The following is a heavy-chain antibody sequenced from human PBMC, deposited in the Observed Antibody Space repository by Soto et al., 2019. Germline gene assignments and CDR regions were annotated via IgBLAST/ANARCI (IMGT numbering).Heavy chain of an antibody. V-gene: IGHV1-2*04. Sequence: ASVKVSCRASGYTFTSYGISWVRRAPGQGLEGMGWINPNSGGTNYAQKFQGWVTMTRDTSISTAYMELSRLRSDDTAVYYCARDGYCSGDSCYPGGAFDIWGQGTMVTVSS. J-gene: IGHJ3*02. D-gene: IGHD2-15*01. CDR1: GYTFTSYG. CDR3: ARDGYCSGDSCYPGGAFDI. CDR2: INPNSGGT.